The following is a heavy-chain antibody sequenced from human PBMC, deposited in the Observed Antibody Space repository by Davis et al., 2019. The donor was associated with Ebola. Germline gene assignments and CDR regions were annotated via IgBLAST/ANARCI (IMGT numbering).Heavy chain of an antibody. D-gene: IGHD3-3*01. Sequence: GESPKISCKGSGYSFTRYWIGWVRQMPGKGLEWMGIIYPGDSDTRYSPSFQGQVTISADKSISTAYLQWSSLKASDTAMYYCARQVVDFGVAYWGQGTLVTVSS. J-gene: IGHJ4*02. CDR3: ARQVVDFGVAY. CDR1: GYSFTRYW. CDR2: IYPGDSDT. V-gene: IGHV5-51*01.